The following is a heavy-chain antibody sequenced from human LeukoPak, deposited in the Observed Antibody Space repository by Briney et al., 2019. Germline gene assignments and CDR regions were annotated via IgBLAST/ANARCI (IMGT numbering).Heavy chain of an antibody. CDR1: GFTFSSYG. J-gene: IGHJ4*02. CDR2: IRYDGSNK. Sequence: GGSLRLSCAASGFTFSSYGMHWVRQAPGKGLEWVAFIRYDGSNKYFADSVKGRFTISRDSSKNTLYPQMNSLRVDDTAVYYCAKDGTRGIRFGKIPHYFDYWAREPWSPSPQ. CDR3: AKDGTRGIRFGKIPHYFDY. D-gene: IGHD3-10*01. V-gene: IGHV3-30*02.